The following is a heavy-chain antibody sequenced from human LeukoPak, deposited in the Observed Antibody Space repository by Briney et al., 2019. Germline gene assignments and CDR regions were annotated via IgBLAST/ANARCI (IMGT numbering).Heavy chain of an antibody. CDR3: AKGADWFDP. Sequence: GGSLRLSCAASGFTFSSYGTHWVRQAPGKGLEWVAVISYDGSNKYYADSVKGRFTISRDNSKNTLYLQMNSLRAEDTAVYYCAKGADWFDPWGQGTLVTVSS. CDR1: GFTFSSYG. J-gene: IGHJ5*02. CDR2: ISYDGSNK. V-gene: IGHV3-30*18.